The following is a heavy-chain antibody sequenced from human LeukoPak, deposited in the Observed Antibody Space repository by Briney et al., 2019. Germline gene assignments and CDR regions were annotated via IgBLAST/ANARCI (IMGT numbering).Heavy chain of an antibody. V-gene: IGHV1-2*02. D-gene: IGHD3-10*01. CDR1: GYTFTGYY. CDR2: INSNSGGT. J-gene: IGHJ3*02. CDR3: ARDPQYYYGSGRNPNAFDI. Sequence: ASVKVSCKASGYTFTGYYMHWVRQAPGQGLEWMGWINSNSGGTNYAQKLQGRVTMTTDTSTSTAYMELRSLRSDDTAVYYCARDPQYYYGSGRNPNAFDIWGQGTMVTVSS.